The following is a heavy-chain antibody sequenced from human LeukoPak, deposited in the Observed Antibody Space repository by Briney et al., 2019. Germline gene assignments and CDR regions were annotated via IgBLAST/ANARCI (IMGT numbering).Heavy chain of an antibody. CDR3: ARSPMDDAFDI. J-gene: IGHJ3*02. CDR2: INHSGST. V-gene: IGHV4-34*01. CDR1: GGSFSGYY. Sequence: NASETLSLTCAVYGGSFSGYYWSWIRQPPGKGLEWIGEINHSGSTNYNPSLKSRVTISVDTSKNQFSLKLSSVTAADTAVYYCARSPMDDAFDIWGQGTMVTVSS. D-gene: IGHD3-10*01.